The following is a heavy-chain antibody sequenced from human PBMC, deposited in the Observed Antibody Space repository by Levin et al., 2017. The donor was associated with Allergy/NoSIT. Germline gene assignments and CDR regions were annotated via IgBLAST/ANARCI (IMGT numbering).Heavy chain of an antibody. CDR2: IWYDGSNK. Sequence: GGSLRLSCAASGFTFSTYGMHWVRQAPGKGLEWVAVIWYDGSNKYYADSVKGRFTISRYNSNNTLYLQMNSLRAEDTAVYYCARGDILTGQQGSFDYWGQGTLVTVSS. CDR1: GFTFSTYG. CDR3: ARGDILTGQQGSFDY. D-gene: IGHD3-9*01. J-gene: IGHJ4*02. V-gene: IGHV3-33*01.